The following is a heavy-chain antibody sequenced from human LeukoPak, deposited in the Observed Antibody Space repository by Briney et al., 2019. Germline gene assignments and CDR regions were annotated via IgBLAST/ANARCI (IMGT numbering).Heavy chain of an antibody. CDR2: IRSKAYGGTT. J-gene: IGHJ1*01. CDR3: TRDRSSWSAEYFQH. V-gene: IGHV3-49*04. D-gene: IGHD6-13*01. Sequence: PGGSLRLSCTASGFTFGDYAMSWVRQAPGKGLEWVGFIRSKAYGGTTEYAASVKGRFTISRDDSKSIAYLQMNSLKTKDTAVYYCTRDRSSWSAEYFQHWGQGTLVTVSS. CDR1: GFTFGDYA.